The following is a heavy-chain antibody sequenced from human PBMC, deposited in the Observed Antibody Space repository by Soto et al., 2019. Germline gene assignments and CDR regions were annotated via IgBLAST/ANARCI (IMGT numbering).Heavy chain of an antibody. J-gene: IGHJ6*02. V-gene: IGHV4-34*01. D-gene: IGHD2-2*01. CDR3: ARGGPPIVVVPAAIYYYYYYGMDV. CDR1: GGSFSGYY. CDR2: INHSGST. Sequence: KPSETLSLTCAVYGGSFSGYYWSWIRQPPGKGLEWIGEINHSGSTNYNPSLKSRVTISVDTSKNQSSLKLSSVTAADTAVYYCARGGPPIVVVPAAIYYYYYYGMDVWGQGTTVTVSS.